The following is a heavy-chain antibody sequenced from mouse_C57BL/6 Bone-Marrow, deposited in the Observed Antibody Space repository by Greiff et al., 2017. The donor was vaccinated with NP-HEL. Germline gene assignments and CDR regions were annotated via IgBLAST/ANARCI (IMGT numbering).Heavy chain of an antibody. J-gene: IGHJ3*01. CDR2: ISSGGDYI. CDR1: GFTFSSYA. V-gene: IGHV5-9-1*02. D-gene: IGHD4-1*01. Sequence: EVMLVESGEGLVKPGGSLKLPCAASGFTFSSYAMSWVRQTPEKRLEWVAYISSGGDYIYYADTVKGRFTISRDNARNTLYLQMSSLKSEDTTMYYCTRDVAGTWFAYWGQGTLVTVSA. CDR3: TRDVAGTWFAY.